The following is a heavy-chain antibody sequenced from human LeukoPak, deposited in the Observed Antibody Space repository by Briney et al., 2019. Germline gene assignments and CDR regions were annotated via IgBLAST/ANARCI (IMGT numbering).Heavy chain of an antibody. CDR1: GFTVSSNY. Sequence: GGSLRLSCAASGFTVSSNYMSWVRQAPGKGLEWVSVIYAGGNTYYADSVKGRFTISRDNSKNTLYLQMNSLRAEDTAVYYCARDFGGFGASNLWGQGTLVTVSS. CDR2: IYAGGNT. J-gene: IGHJ4*02. CDR3: ARDFGGFGASNL. D-gene: IGHD3-10*01. V-gene: IGHV3-53*01.